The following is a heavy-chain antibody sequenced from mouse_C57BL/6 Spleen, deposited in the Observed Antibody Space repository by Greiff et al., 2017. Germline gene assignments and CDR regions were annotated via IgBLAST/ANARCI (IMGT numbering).Heavy chain of an antibody. CDR2: ISSGGSYT. CDR1: GFTFSSYG. D-gene: IGHD3-2*02. J-gene: IGHJ2*01. CDR3: ARQMAAQAPFDY. Sequence: EVKLQESGGDLVKPGGSLKLSCAASGFTFSSYGMSWVRQTPDKRLEWVATISSGGSYTYYPDSVKGRFTISRDNAKNTLYLQMSSLKSEDTAMYYCARQMAAQAPFDYWGKGTTLTVSS. V-gene: IGHV5-6*01.